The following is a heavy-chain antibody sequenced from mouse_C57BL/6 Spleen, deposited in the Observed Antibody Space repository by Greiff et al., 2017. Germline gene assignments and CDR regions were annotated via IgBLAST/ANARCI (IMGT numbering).Heavy chain of an antibody. D-gene: IGHD1-1*01. Sequence: VQLQQSGAELVRPGTSVKMSCKASGYTFTNYWIGWAKQRPGHGLEWIGDIYPGGGYTNYNEKFKGKATLPADKSSSTAYMQFSSLTSEDSAIYYCARAEDYYGSSYGFAMDYWGQGTSVTVSS. J-gene: IGHJ4*01. CDR1: GYTFTNYW. V-gene: IGHV1-63*01. CDR2: IYPGGGYT. CDR3: ARAEDYYGSSYGFAMDY.